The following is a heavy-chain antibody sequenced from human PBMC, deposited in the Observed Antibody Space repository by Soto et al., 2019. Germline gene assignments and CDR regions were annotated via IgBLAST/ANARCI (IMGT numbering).Heavy chain of an antibody. V-gene: IGHV3-11*01. CDR2: ISGSGGTT. CDR3: ARDPAPQYYFDS. J-gene: IGHJ4*02. CDR1: RLTFSDYY. Sequence: QPQLVESGGGLVKPGGSLRLSCAASRLTFSDYYMGWIRQAPGKGLEWISYISGSGGTTYYADSVKGRFTISRDNAKNSLYLHMNSLRVEDTAIYYCARDPAPQYYFDSWGQGTLVTVSS.